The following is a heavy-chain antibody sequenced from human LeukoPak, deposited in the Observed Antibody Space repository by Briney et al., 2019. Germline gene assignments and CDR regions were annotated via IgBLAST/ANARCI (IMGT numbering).Heavy chain of an antibody. D-gene: IGHD3-22*01. CDR2: ISAYNGDT. V-gene: IGHV1-18*01. CDR3: ARDLPDLTYSYDSSGLDY. CDR1: GYTFTNYG. J-gene: IGHJ4*02. Sequence: ASVKVSCKASGYTFTNYGISWVRQAPGQGLEWMGWISAYNGDTNYAQMLQGRVTLTTDASTNTAYMELRSLRSDDTAVYYCARDLPDLTYSYDSSGLDYWGQGTLVTVS.